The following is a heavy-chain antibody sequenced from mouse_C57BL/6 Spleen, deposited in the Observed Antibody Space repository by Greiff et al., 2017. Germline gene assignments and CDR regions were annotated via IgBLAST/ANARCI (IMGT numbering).Heavy chain of an antibody. CDR2: IRNKANGYTT. V-gene: IGHV7-3*01. Sequence: EVKLMESGGGLVQPGGSLSLSCAASGFTFTDYYMSWVRQPPGKALEWLGFIRNKANGYTTEYSASVKGRFTISRDNSQSILYLQMNALRAEDSATYYCARAGWYFDVWGTETTVTVTS. J-gene: IGHJ1*03. CDR3: ARAGWYFDV. CDR1: GFTFTDYY.